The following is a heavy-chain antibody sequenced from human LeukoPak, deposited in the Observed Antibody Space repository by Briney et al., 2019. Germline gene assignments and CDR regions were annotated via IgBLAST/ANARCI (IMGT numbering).Heavy chain of an antibody. CDR1: GGSISSSSYS. CDR3: ARSLVVRGGFLDY. CDR2: IYYSGST. J-gene: IGHJ4*02. V-gene: IGHV4-39*01. Sequence: SETLSLTCTVSGGSISSSSYSWGWIRQPPGKGLEWIGSIYYSGSTYYNPSLKSRVTISVDTSKNQFSLQLNSVTPEDTAVYYCARSLVVRGGFLDYWGQGTLVTVSS. D-gene: IGHD3-10*01.